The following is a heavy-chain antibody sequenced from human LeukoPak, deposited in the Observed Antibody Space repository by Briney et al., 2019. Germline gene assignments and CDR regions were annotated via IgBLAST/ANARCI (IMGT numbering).Heavy chain of an antibody. Sequence: GGSLRLSCAASVFTFSSYEMNWVRQAPGKGLEWVANIKQDGSEKYYVDSVKGRFTISRDNAKNSLYLQMNSLRAEDTAVYYCARGATRPIDYYYMDVWGKGTTVTVSS. CDR1: VFTFSSYE. CDR2: IKQDGSEK. J-gene: IGHJ6*03. V-gene: IGHV3-7*01. CDR3: ARGATRPIDYYYMDV.